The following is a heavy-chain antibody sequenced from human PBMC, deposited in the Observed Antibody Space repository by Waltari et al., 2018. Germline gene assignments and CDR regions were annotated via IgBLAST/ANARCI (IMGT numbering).Heavy chain of an antibody. J-gene: IGHJ6*03. CDR3: ARDRGSGNFYYYYYMDV. Sequence: QVQLQESGPGLVKPSETLSLTCTVSGGSISSYYWSWIRQPAGKGLEWIGRIYTSGSTNYNPSLKRRVTMSVDTSKNQFSLKLSSVTAADTAVYYCARDRGSGNFYYYYYMDVWGKGTTVTISS. V-gene: IGHV4-4*07. CDR2: IYTSGST. CDR1: GGSISSYY. D-gene: IGHD3-10*01.